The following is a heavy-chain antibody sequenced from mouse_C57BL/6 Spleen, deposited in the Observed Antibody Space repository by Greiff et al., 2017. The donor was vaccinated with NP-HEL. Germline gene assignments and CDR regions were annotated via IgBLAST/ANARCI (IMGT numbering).Heavy chain of an antibody. CDR1: GFTFSDYG. J-gene: IGHJ4*01. D-gene: IGHD1-1*01. CDR3: ERITTVVAKDYYAMDY. CDR2: ISSGSSTI. V-gene: IGHV5-17*01. Sequence: EVKLVESGGGLVKPGGSLKLSCAASGFTFSDYGMHWVRQAPEKGLEWVAYISSGSSTIYYADTVKGRFTISRDNAKNTLFLQMTSLRSEDTAMYYCERITTVVAKDYYAMDYWGQGTSVTVSS.